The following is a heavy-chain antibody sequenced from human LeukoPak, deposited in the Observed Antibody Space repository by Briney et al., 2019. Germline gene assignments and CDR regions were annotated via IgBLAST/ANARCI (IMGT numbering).Heavy chain of an antibody. CDR3: ARQVSDYYYHYMDV. Sequence: SETLSLTCTVSGASISTSTYYWGWVRQPPGKGLGWIGNIYYSGTTYYNPSLKSRVTISEDTSRSRFSLMLSSVTAADTAIYFCARQVSDYYYHYMDVWGEGTTVIVSS. V-gene: IGHV4-39*01. CDR2: IYYSGTT. CDR1: GASISTSTYY. J-gene: IGHJ6*03.